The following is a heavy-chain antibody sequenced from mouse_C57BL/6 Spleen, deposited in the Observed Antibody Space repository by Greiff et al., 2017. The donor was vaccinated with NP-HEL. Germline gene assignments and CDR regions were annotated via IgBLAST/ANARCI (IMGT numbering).Heavy chain of an antibody. V-gene: IGHV1-39*01. CDR1: GYSFTDYN. J-gene: IGHJ1*03. CDR2: INPNYGTT. CDR3: ARMRKKIWGYDGWYFDV. D-gene: IGHD2-2*01. Sequence: EVQLQQSGPELVKPGASVKISCKASGYSFTDYNMNWVKQSNGKSLEWIGVINPNYGTTSYNQKFKGKATLTVDQSSSTAYMQLNSLTSEDSAVYYCARMRKKIWGYDGWYFDVWGTGTTVTVSS.